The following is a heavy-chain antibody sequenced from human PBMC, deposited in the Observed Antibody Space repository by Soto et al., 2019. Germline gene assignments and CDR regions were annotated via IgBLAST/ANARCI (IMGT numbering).Heavy chain of an antibody. CDR2: INSDGSST. CDR1: GFTFSSYW. J-gene: IGHJ6*02. V-gene: IGHV3-74*01. CDR3: ARGLPIVRANNYGMDV. Sequence: GGSLRLSCAASGFTFSSYWMHWVRQAPGKGLVWVSRINSDGSSTSYADSVKGRFTISRDNAKNTLYLQMNSLRAEDTAVYYCARGLPIVRANNYGMDVWGQGTTVTVSS. D-gene: IGHD1-26*01.